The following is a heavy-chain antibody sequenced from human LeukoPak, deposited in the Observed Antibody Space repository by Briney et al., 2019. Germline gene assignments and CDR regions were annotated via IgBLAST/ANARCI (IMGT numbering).Heavy chain of an antibody. V-gene: IGHV3-21*01. CDR3: ARDSAVDCSGGSCYSNFQH. Sequence: GGSLRLSCAASGFTLSSYSMNWVRQAPGEGREWVSYICSSSSDIYYADSVKGRFTISRDNATNSLYLHMSSLRAEDTAVYYCARDSAVDCSGGSCYSNFQHWGQGTLVTVSS. CDR2: ICSSSSDI. CDR1: GFTLSSYS. D-gene: IGHD2-15*01. J-gene: IGHJ1*01.